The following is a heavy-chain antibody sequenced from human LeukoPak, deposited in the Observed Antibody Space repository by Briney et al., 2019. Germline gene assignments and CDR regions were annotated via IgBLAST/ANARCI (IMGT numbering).Heavy chain of an antibody. J-gene: IGHJ4*02. CDR2: IYDTGGT. V-gene: IGHV4-39*01. Sequence: PSETLSLTCTVSGDSIRSNNYYWGWIRQPPGKGLEWIGSIYDTGGTFYNPSPKSRVIISVDTSKNQFSLKLSSVTAADTAVYYCQSRFLEWLLDYWGQGTLVTVSS. CDR1: GDSIRSNNYY. CDR3: QSRFLEWLLDY. D-gene: IGHD3-3*01.